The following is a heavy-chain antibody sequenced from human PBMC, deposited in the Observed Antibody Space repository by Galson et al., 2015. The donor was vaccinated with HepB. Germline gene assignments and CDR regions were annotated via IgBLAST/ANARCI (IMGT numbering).Heavy chain of an antibody. J-gene: IGHJ4*02. CDR3: ARAPSSRDGYNSPPDY. CDR2: IIPILGIA. Sequence: SVKVSCKASGGTFSTYTISWVRQAPGQGLEWMGRIIPILGIANYAQKFQGRVTITADKSTSTAYMELSSLRSEDTAVYYCARAPSSRDGYNSPPDYWGQGTLVTVSS. CDR1: GGTFSTYT. D-gene: IGHD5-24*01. V-gene: IGHV1-69*02.